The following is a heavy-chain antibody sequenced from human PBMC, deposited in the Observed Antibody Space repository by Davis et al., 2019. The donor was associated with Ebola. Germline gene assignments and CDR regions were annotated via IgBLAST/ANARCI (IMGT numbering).Heavy chain of an antibody. CDR3: ARETYYYDSSGYYKDAFDI. Sequence: ASVKVSCKASGYTFTSYGIGWVRQAPGQGLEWMGWISAYNGNTNYAQKLQGRVTMTTDTSTSTAYMELRSLRSDDTAVYYCARETYYYDSSGYYKDAFDIWGQGTMVTVSS. D-gene: IGHD3-22*01. J-gene: IGHJ3*02. CDR2: ISAYNGNT. CDR1: GYTFTSYG. V-gene: IGHV1-18*04.